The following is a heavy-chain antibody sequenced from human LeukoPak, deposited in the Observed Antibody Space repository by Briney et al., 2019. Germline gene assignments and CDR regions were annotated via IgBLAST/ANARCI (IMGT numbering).Heavy chain of an antibody. CDR3: ARLNGVSDPAFDY. V-gene: IGHV3-21*01. Sequence: GGSLRLSCAASGFTFSSYSMNWVRQAPGKGLEWVSSISSSSSYIYYADSVKGRFTISRDNAKNSLYLQMNSLRAEDTAVYYCARLNGVSDPAFDYWGQGTLVTVSS. D-gene: IGHD2-8*01. CDR2: ISSSSSYI. J-gene: IGHJ4*02. CDR1: GFTFSSYS.